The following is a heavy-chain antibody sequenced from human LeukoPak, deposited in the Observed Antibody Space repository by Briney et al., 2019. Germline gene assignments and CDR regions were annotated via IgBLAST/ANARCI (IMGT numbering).Heavy chain of an antibody. CDR3: ARDEAKGIAAAGTKFDY. J-gene: IGHJ4*02. CDR1: GGSISSYY. CDR2: IYTSGST. V-gene: IGHV4-4*07. Sequence: SKTLSLTCTVSGGSISSYYWSWIRQTAGKGLEWIGRIYTSGSTNYNPSLKSRVTMSVDTSKNQFSLKLSSVTAADTAVYYCARDEAKGIAAAGTKFDYWGQGTLVTVSS. D-gene: IGHD6-13*01.